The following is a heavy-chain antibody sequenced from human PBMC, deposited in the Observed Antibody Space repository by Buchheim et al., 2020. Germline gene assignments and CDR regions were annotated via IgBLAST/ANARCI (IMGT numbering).Heavy chain of an antibody. CDR1: GFTFSNYW. Sequence: EVQLVESGGGLLQPGGSLRLSCAASGFTFSNYWMHWVRQAPGKGLAWVSRVNSYGSNAFYADSVKGRFTISRDNARNPLYLQMTGLRDDDSAVYYCTRGTPNYSAYDYWGQGT. V-gene: IGHV3-74*01. CDR3: TRGTPNYSAYDY. J-gene: IGHJ4*02. D-gene: IGHD5-12*01. CDR2: VNSYGSNA.